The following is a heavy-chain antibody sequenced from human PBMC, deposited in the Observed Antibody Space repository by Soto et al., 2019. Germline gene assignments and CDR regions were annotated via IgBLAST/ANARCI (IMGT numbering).Heavy chain of an antibody. V-gene: IGHV3-30-3*02. CDR3: AKRSTGYSYGYADY. CDR1: GFTFSSYA. Sequence: PVGSLRLSCAASGFTFSSYAMHWVRQAPGKGLEWVAVISYDGSNKYYADSVKGRFTISRDNSKNTLYLQMNSLRAEDTAVYYCAKRSTGYSYGYADYWGQGTLVTVSS. CDR2: ISYDGSNK. D-gene: IGHD5-18*01. J-gene: IGHJ4*02.